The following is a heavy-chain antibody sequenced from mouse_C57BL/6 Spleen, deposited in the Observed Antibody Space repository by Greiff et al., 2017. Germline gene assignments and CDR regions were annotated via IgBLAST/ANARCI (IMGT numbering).Heavy chain of an antibody. J-gene: IGHJ4*01. V-gene: IGHV5-9*01. CDR3: ATLYRYYAMDY. CDR2: ISGGGGNT. D-gene: IGHD2-1*01. CDR1: GFTFSSYT. Sequence: DVHLVESGGGLVKPGGSLKLSCAASGFTFSSYTMSWVRQTPEKRLEWVATISGGGGNTYYPDSVKGRFTISRDNAKNTLYLQMSSLRSEDTALYYCATLYRYYAMDYWGQGTSVTVSS.